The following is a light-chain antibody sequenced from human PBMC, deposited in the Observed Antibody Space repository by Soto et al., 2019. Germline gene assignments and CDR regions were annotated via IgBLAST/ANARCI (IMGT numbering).Light chain of an antibody. CDR3: QQSYSSPYT. J-gene: IGKJ2*01. CDR2: GTS. V-gene: IGKV1-39*01. Sequence: DIQMTQSPSSLSASVGDRVTITCRASETISWYLNWYQQKPGKAPNILISGTSSLQGGAPARFSGSGSGTDFTLTISSLQPDDFATYYCQQSYSSPYTFGQGTKLELK. CDR1: ETISWY.